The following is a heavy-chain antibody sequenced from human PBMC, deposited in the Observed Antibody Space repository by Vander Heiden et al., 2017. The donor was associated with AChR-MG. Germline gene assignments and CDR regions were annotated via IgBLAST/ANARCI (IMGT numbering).Heavy chain of an antibody. CDR2: INSDGSST. Sequence: EVQLVESGGGLVQPGGSLRLSCAASGFTFSSYWMHWVRQAPGKGLVWVSRINSDGSSTSYADSVKGRFTISRDNAKNTLYLQMNSLRAEDTAVYYCARTYSGSYFGYYYGMDVWGQGTTVTVSS. CDR1: GFTFSSYW. D-gene: IGHD1-26*01. CDR3: ARTYSGSYFGYYYGMDV. J-gene: IGHJ6*02. V-gene: IGHV3-74*01.